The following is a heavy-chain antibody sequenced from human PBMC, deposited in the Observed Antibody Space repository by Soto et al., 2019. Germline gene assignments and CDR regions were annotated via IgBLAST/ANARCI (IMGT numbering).Heavy chain of an antibody. CDR1: GGSFSGYY. V-gene: IGHV4-34*01. J-gene: IGHJ4*02. Sequence: QVQLQQWGAGLLKPSETLSLTCAVYGGSFSGYYWSWIRQPPGKGLEWIGEINHSGRTNYNPSLKRRVTISAHTSKHQFPLKLSPVTAADTAVYYCARAAPRYCSGGSCSSGRDYWGQGTLVTVSS. CDR2: INHSGRT. CDR3: ARAAPRYCSGGSCSSGRDY. D-gene: IGHD2-15*01.